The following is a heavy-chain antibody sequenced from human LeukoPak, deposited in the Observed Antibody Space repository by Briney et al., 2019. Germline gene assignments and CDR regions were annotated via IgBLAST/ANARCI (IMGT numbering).Heavy chain of an antibody. V-gene: IGHV3-23*01. CDR3: VKDYQVGNSPAFGDY. D-gene: IGHD1-26*01. J-gene: IGHJ4*02. Sequence: QTGGSLRLSCAASGFTFSSHAMSWVRRAPGKGLEWVSGLIENGATTYYADSVKGRFTISRDNSRNTMYLQMNSLRVDDTAVYYCVKDYQVGNSPAFGDYWGQGTLVTISS. CDR1: GFTFSSHA. CDR2: LIENGATT.